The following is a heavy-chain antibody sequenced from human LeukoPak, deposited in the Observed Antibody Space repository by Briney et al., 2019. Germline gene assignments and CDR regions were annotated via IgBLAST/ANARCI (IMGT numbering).Heavy chain of an antibody. CDR1: GFALGDYA. V-gene: IGHV3-49*04. Sequence: PGGSLRLSCTASGFALGDYAMSWVRQAPGKGLEGVGFIRSKAYGGTTEYAASVKRRFTISRDDSKRIAYLQMNSLKTEDTAVYYCTRGGSGSYYNVLVYYYYGMDVWGKGTTVTVSS. CDR2: IRSKAYGGTT. J-gene: IGHJ6*04. D-gene: IGHD3-10*01. CDR3: TRGGSGSYYNVLVYYYYGMDV.